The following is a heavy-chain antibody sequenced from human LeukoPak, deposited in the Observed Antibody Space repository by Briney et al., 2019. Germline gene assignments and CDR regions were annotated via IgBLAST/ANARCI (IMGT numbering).Heavy chain of an antibody. V-gene: IGHV1-2*02. CDR2: INPNSGGT. CDR1: GYTFTSYD. CDR3: ARGGVLVGATTQGY. J-gene: IGHJ4*02. D-gene: IGHD1-26*01. Sequence: ASVKVSCKASGYTFTSYDINWVRQAPGQGLEWMGWINPNSGGTNYAQKFQGRVTMTRDTSISTAYMELSRLRSDDTAVYYCARGGVLVGATTQGYWGQGTLVTVSS.